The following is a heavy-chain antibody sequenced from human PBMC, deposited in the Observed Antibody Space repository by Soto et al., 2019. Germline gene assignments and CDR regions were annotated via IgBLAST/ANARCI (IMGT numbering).Heavy chain of an antibody. D-gene: IGHD1-1*01. Sequence: PSETLSLTCTVSGGSISSSSYYWGWIRQPPGKGLEWIGSIYYSGSTYYNPSLKSRVTISVDTSKNQFSLKLRSVTAADTAVYYCARIIFGWTKPNWINWFDPWGQETLITVSS. CDR3: ARIIFGWTKPNWINWFDP. V-gene: IGHV4-39*01. CDR1: GGSISSSSYY. J-gene: IGHJ5*02. CDR2: IYYSGST.